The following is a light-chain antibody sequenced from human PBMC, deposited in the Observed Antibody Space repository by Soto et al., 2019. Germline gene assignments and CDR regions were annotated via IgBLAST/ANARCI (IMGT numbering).Light chain of an antibody. CDR1: SSDIGGYKY. CDR2: DVS. CDR3: SSSTSAAVK. V-gene: IGLV2-14*01. Sequence: QSALTQPASVSGSPGQWITISCTGTSSDIGGYKYVSWYQQHPGKAPKLMIYDVSNRPSGVSYRFSGSKSGNTASLTISGLQADDEADYYCSSSTSAAVKFGGGTKLTVL. J-gene: IGLJ3*02.